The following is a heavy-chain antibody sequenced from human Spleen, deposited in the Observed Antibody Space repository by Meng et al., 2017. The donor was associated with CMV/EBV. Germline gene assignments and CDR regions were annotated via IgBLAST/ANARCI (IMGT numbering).Heavy chain of an antibody. CDR1: GGSISSSSYY. CDR3: ARDDSSGYKILVGWFDP. Sequence: SETLSLTCTVSGGSISSSSYYWGWIRQPPGKGLEWIGSIYYSGSTYYNPSLKSRVTISVDTSKNQFSLKLSSVTAADTAVYYCARDDSSGYKILVGWFDPWGQGTLVTVSS. V-gene: IGHV4-39*07. D-gene: IGHD3-22*01. CDR2: IYYSGST. J-gene: IGHJ5*02.